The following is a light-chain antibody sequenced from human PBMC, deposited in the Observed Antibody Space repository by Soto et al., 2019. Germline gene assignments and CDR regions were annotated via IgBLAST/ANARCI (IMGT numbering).Light chain of an antibody. CDR3: QKYNSAPRT. V-gene: IGKV1-27*01. Sequence: DIQMTQSPSSVSASVGDRVTITCRASQGISNFLAWYQQKPGKVPKLLIYAASTLQSGVPSRFSGSGSGTEFTLTISSLQPEDVATYYCQKYNSAPRTFGQGTKVEIK. CDR1: QGISNF. CDR2: AAS. J-gene: IGKJ1*01.